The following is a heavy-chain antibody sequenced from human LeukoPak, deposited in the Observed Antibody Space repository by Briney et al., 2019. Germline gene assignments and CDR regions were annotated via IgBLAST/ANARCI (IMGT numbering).Heavy chain of an antibody. CDR2: ISSNGGST. V-gene: IGHV3-64*01. CDR3: ARDGSTSFDVIYYYMDV. CDR1: GFTFSSYA. J-gene: IGHJ6*03. Sequence: GSLRLSCAASGFTFSSYAMHWVRQAPGRGLEYVSAISSNGGSTYYANSVKGRFTISRDNSKNTLYLQMGSLRAEDMAVYYCARDGSTSFDVIYYYMDVWGKGTTVTISS. D-gene: IGHD2-2*01.